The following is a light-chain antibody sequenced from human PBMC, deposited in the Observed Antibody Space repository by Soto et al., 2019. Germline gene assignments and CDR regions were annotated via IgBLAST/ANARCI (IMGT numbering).Light chain of an antibody. V-gene: IGKV1-39*01. J-gene: IGKJ2*01. CDR3: QQSYTTPYT. Sequence: DIQMTQSPSYLSASVGDKVTLTCRASQSISGYLNWYHQKPGKAPAMVIHTSSTLQSGVPSRYRGTRSGTEFTLTISSLQPEDFGTFFCQQSYTTPYTFGQGTK. CDR2: TSS. CDR1: QSISGY.